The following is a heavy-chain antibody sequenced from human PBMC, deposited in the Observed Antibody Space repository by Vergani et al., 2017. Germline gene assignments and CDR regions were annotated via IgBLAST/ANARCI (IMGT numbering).Heavy chain of an antibody. D-gene: IGHD2-2*02. CDR2: IYYSGST. CDR3: ASASRLDCSSTSCYTPYYYYYMDV. J-gene: IGHJ6*03. Sequence: QVQLQESGPGLVKASQTLSLTCSVSGAYVGSGGYYWSWVRQRPGMGLDWIGYIYYSGSTNYNPSLKSRVTISVDTSKNQFSLKLSSVTAADTAVYYCASASRLDCSSTSCYTPYYYYYMDVWGKGTTVTVSS. CDR1: GAYVGSGGYY. V-gene: IGHV4-61*08.